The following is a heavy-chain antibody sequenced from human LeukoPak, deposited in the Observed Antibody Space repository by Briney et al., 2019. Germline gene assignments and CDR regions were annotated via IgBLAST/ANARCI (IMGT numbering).Heavy chain of an antibody. CDR2: IFYSGST. J-gene: IGHJ4*02. Sequence: PSETLSLTCTVSTGSISNYYWSWIRQPPGKGLEWIGYIFYSGSTRYNASLKSRVTISVDTSKNQFSLKLSSVTAADTAVYYCARRGSDWDYLDYWGQGTLVTVSS. V-gene: IGHV4-59*01. CDR3: ARRGSDWDYLDY. CDR1: TGSISNYY. D-gene: IGHD6-19*01.